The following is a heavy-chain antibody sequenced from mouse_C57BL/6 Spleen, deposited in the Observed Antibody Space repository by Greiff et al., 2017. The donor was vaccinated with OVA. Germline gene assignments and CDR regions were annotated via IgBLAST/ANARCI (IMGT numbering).Heavy chain of an antibody. CDR2: IYPGDGDT. V-gene: IGHV1-80*01. Sequence: VQLQQSGAELVKPGASVKISCKASGYAFSSYWMNWVKQRPGKGLEWIGQIYPGDGDTNYNGKFKGKATLTADKSSSTAYMQLSSLTSEDSAVYFCARWGHITTVVERYFDVWGTGTTVTVSS. D-gene: IGHD1-1*01. CDR3: ARWGHITTVVERYFDV. J-gene: IGHJ1*03. CDR1: GYAFSSYW.